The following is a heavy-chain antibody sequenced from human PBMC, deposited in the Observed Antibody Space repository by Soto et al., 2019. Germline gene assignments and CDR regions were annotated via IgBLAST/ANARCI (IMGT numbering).Heavy chain of an antibody. Sequence: SETLSLTCTVSGGSVSSGSHYWSWIRQPPGKRLEWVGHVYYSGSTNYNPSLQSRVTISVDTYKNQFSLKMNSVTAADTAVYYCARGHDFWSGFSYFDYWGQGTLVTVS. V-gene: IGHV4-61*01. J-gene: IGHJ4*02. CDR3: ARGHDFWSGFSYFDY. CDR1: GGSVSSGSHY. CDR2: VYYSGST. D-gene: IGHD3-3*01.